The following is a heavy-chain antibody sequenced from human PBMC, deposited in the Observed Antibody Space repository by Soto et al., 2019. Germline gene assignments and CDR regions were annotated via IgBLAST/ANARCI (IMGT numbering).Heavy chain of an antibody. CDR1: GYTFTGNY. D-gene: IGHD2-2*01. V-gene: IGHV1-2*02. CDR3: ARGYCNSIGCSHYFDY. Sequence: AASVKVSCKASGYTFTGNYMHWVRQAPGQGLEWMALINPTSGGANYAQKFQGRVTMTWDTSISTAYMELSRLTSDDTAIYYCARGYCNSIGCSHYFDYWGQGTLVTVSS. J-gene: IGHJ4*02. CDR2: INPTSGGA.